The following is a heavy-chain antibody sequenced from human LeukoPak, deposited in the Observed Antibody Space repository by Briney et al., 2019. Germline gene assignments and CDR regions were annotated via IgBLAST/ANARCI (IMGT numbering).Heavy chain of an antibody. J-gene: IGHJ4*02. CDR3: ASDSLRQDSSSGHFDY. CDR2: ISSSSSYR. D-gene: IGHD6-13*01. V-gene: IGHV3-21*01. CDR1: GFTFSSHT. Sequence: GGSLRLSCAASGFTFSSHTMTWVRQAPGKGLEWVSSISSSSSYRYYADSVKGRFPISRDHAKNSLYLQMNSLRAEATAVYYCASDSLRQDSSSGHFDYWGQGTLVTVSS.